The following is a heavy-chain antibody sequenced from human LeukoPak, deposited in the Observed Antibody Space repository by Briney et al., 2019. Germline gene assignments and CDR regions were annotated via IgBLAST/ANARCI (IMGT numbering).Heavy chain of an antibody. V-gene: IGHV1-8*01. J-gene: IGHJ4*02. CDR2: MNPNSGNT. CDR3: TRGESVAGTARPSGH. D-gene: IGHD6-19*01. CDR1: GYTFTSYD. Sequence: ASVKVSCKASGYTFTSYDINWVRQATGQGLEWKGWMNPNSGNTGYSQKFQGRVTMTRNTSISTAYMELSSLTSEDTAVYYCTRGESVAGTARPSGHWGQGTLVTVSS.